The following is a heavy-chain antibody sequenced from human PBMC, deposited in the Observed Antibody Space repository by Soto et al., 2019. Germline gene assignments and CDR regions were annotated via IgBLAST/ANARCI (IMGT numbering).Heavy chain of an antibody. V-gene: IGHV3-74*01. CDR3: AKGGRQWLVTSDFNY. CDR1: GFTFSSYW. CDR2: INNDGSHT. Sequence: LRLSCAASGFTFSSYWMHWVRRSPGKGLLWVSHINNDGSHTTYADSVKGRFTISRDSSKNTVSLEMTSLRAEDTAVYYCAKGGRQWLVTSDFNYWGQGALVTVSS. D-gene: IGHD6-19*01. J-gene: IGHJ4*02.